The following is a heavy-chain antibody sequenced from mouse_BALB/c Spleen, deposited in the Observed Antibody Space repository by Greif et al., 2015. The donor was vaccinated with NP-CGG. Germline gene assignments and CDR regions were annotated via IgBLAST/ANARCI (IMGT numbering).Heavy chain of an antibody. CDR1: GFTFSSYA. Sequence: EVKLMESGGGLVKPGGSLKLSCAASGFTFSSYAMSWVRQSPEKRLEWVTEISSGGSYTYYPDTVTGRFTISRDNAKNTLYLEMSSLRAEDTAMYYCARAGGSSYVDAMDYWGQGTSVTVSS. D-gene: IGHD1-1*01. CDR2: ISSGGSYT. V-gene: IGHV5-9-4*01. CDR3: ARAGGSSYVDAMDY. J-gene: IGHJ4*01.